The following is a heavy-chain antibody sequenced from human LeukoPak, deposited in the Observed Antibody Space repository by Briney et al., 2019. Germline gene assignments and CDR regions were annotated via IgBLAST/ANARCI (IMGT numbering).Heavy chain of an antibody. Sequence: GASVKVSCKASGYTFTSYAMHWVRQAPGQRLEWMGWINAGNGNTKYSQKLQGRVTITRDTSASTAYMELSSLRSEDTAVYYCARDRAPITMVRGVINWFDPWGQGTLVTVSS. J-gene: IGHJ5*02. CDR1: GYTFTSYA. CDR3: ARDRAPITMVRGVINWFDP. V-gene: IGHV1-3*01. D-gene: IGHD3-10*01. CDR2: INAGNGNT.